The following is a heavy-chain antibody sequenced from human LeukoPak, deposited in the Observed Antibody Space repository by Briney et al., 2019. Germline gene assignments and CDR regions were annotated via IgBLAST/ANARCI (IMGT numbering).Heavy chain of an antibody. Sequence: PSETLSLTCTVSDYSISSGHYWGWIRQPPGKGLEWIGSVYHSGNTYYNPSLKSRVTISADTSKNQFSLNLIFVTAADTAVYYCARDSSLTTFGVVIAPFDYWGQGTLVIVSS. CDR3: ARDSSLTTFGVVIAPFDY. J-gene: IGHJ4*02. V-gene: IGHV4-38-2*02. CDR1: DYSISSGHY. CDR2: VYHSGNT. D-gene: IGHD3-3*01.